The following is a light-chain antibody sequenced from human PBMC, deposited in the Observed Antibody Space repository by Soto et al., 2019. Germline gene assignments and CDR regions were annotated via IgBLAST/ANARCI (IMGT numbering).Light chain of an antibody. CDR1: SNNIGNYNF. Sequence: QSALTQPASVSGSPGQSITISCTGTSNNIGNYNFVSWYQHHPGKAPKLMIYEVSNRPSGVSNRFSGSKSGNTASLTISGLQADDEADYYCSSYTSSYVIFGGGTKLTVL. J-gene: IGLJ2*01. V-gene: IGLV2-14*01. CDR2: EVS. CDR3: SSYTSSYVI.